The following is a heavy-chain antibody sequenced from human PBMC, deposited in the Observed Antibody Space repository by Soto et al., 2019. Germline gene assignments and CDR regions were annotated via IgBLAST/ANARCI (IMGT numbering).Heavy chain of an antibody. Sequence: QVQLQESGPGLVKPSETLSLTCTVSGGSVSSGSYYWSWIRQPPGKGLEWIGYIYYSGSTNYNPSLKSRVTISVDTSKNQFSLKLSSVTAADTAVYYCARAHSSSWYFAGAFDIWGQGTMVTVSS. J-gene: IGHJ3*02. CDR1: GGSVSSGSYY. CDR3: ARAHSSSWYFAGAFDI. V-gene: IGHV4-61*01. D-gene: IGHD6-13*01. CDR2: IYYSGST.